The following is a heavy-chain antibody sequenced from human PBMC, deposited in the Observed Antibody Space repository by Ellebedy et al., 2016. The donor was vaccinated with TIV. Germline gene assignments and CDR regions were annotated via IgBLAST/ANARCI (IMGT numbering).Heavy chain of an antibody. D-gene: IGHD3-16*01. CDR1: GASVTSPNW. J-gene: IGHJ4*02. CDR3: ARLDWGFDF. Sequence: SETLSLXXAISGASVTSPNWWTWVRQAPGKGLEWIGEIFHTGNTNYNPSLKSRVTISVDNSNNQFSLTLKSLTAADTAVYYCARLDWGFDFWGQGTLVTVSS. V-gene: IGHV4-4*02. CDR2: IFHTGNT.